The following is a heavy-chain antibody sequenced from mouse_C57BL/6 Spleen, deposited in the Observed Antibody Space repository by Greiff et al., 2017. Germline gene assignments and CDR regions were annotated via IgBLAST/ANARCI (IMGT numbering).Heavy chain of an antibody. Sequence: QVQLQQPGAELVKPGASVKLSCKASGYTFTSYWMHWVKQRPGQGLEWIGMIHPNSGSTNYNEKFKSKATLTVDKSSSTAYMQLISLTSEDSAVYYCARGYYGPLYYAMDYWGQGTSVTVSS. V-gene: IGHV1-64*01. CDR2: IHPNSGST. D-gene: IGHD1-1*01. J-gene: IGHJ4*01. CDR1: GYTFTSYW. CDR3: ARGYYGPLYYAMDY.